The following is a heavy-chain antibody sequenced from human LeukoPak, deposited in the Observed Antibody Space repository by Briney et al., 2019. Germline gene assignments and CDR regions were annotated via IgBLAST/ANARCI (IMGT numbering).Heavy chain of an antibody. D-gene: IGHD6-13*01. CDR1: GFTFSSYW. CDR2: ISSDGSTT. Sequence: GGSLRLACAASGFTFSSYWMHWVRHAPGKGLVWVSRISSDGSTTTYADSVKGRFTISRDNAKNTLYLQMNSLRAEDTAVYYCARRRAAAGLGNWFDPWGQGTLVTVSS. V-gene: IGHV3-74*01. CDR3: ARRRAAAGLGNWFDP. J-gene: IGHJ5*02.